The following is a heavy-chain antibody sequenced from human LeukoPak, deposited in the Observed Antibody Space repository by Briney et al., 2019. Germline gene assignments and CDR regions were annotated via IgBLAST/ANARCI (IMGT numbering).Heavy chain of an antibody. CDR3: ARHKMVRGIGYYYYMDV. D-gene: IGHD3-10*01. V-gene: IGHV4-61*02. CDR2: IYTSGST. Sequence: SETLSLTCTVSGGSISSGSYYWSWIRQPAGKGLEWIGRIYTSGSTNYNPSLKSRVTISVDTSKNQFSLKLSSVTAADTAVYYCARHKMVRGIGYYYYMDVWGKGTTVTISS. CDR1: GGSISSGSYY. J-gene: IGHJ6*03.